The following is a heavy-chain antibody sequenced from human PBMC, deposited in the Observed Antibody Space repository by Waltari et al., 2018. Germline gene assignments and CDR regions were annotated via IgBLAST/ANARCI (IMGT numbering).Heavy chain of an antibody. CDR2: INPSGGST. CDR3: ARDLRYYDILTGYYDHYYYYGMDV. J-gene: IGHJ6*02. CDR1: GYTFTSYY. D-gene: IGHD3-9*01. Sequence: QVQLVQSGAEVKKPGASVKVSCKASGYTFTSYYMHWVRQAPGQGLEWMGIINPSGGSTSDAQKFQGRVTMTRDTSTSTVYMELSSLRSEDTAVYYCARDLRYYDILTGYYDHYYYYGMDVWGQGTTVTVSS. V-gene: IGHV1-46*01.